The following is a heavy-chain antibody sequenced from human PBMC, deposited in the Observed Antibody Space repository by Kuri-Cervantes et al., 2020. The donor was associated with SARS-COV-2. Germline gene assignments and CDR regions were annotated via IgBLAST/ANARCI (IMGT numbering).Heavy chain of an antibody. D-gene: IGHD3-3*01. V-gene: IGHV4-38-2*01. CDR1: GYSISSGYY. J-gene: IGHJ6*03. CDR3: ASGLDFWSGYYTGPWGEADYYYYMDV. CDR2: IYHSGST. Sequence: SETLSLTCAVSGYSISSGYYWGWIRQPPGKGLEWIGSIYHSGSTYYNPSLKSRVTISVDTPKNQFSLKLSSVTAADTAVYYCASGLDFWSGYYTGPWGEADYYYYMDVWGKGTTVTVSS.